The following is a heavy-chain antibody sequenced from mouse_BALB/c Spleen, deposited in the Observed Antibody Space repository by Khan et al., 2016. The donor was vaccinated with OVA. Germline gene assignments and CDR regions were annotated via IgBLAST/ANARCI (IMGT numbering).Heavy chain of an antibody. J-gene: IGHJ4*01. D-gene: IGHD2-5*01. CDR3: ARGGAACYRNHGGAKDY. CDR1: GYTFTTAG. V-gene: IGHV9-4*02. Sequence: QIQLVQSGPELKKPGETVRISCKASGYTFTTAGMQWVQKMPGKGLKWIGWINTHSGVPKYAEDFKGRFAFSLETSASTVYLQITNLKNEDTATYFRARGGAACYRNHGGAKDYWGQGNPGTV. CDR2: INTHSGVP.